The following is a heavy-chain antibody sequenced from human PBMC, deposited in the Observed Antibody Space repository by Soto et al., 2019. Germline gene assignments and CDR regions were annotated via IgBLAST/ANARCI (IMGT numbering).Heavy chain of an antibody. D-gene: IGHD1-26*01. Sequence: QVQLVQSGAEVKKPGSSVKVSCKASGGTFSSYAISWVRQAPGQGLEWMGGIIPIFGTANYAQKFQCRVTITADESTSTAYMELSSLRSEDTAVYYCARDPRAVGATADWFDPWGQGTLVTVSS. CDR2: IIPIFGTA. CDR1: GGTFSSYA. V-gene: IGHV1-69*01. J-gene: IGHJ5*02. CDR3: ARDPRAVGATADWFDP.